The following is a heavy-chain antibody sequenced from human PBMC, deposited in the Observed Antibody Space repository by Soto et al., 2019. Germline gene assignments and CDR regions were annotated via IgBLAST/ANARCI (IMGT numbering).Heavy chain of an antibody. CDR1: GFTFTSSA. V-gene: IGHV1-58*01. J-gene: IGHJ3*02. CDR2: IVVGSGNT. D-gene: IGHD3-22*01. CDR3: AAGYYYDSSGYPDAFDI. Sequence: GASVKVSCKASGFTFTSSAVQWVRQARGQRLEWIGWIVVGSGNTNYAQKFQERVTITRDMSTSTAYMELSSLRSEDTAVYYCAAGYYYDSSGYPDAFDIWGQGTMVTVSS.